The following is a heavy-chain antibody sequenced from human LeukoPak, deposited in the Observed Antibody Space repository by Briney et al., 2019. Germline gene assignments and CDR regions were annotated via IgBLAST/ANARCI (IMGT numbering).Heavy chain of an antibody. CDR1: GFSFSDCW. CDR3: GRFGYVAGVDL. CDR2: INPDGTAT. Sequence: GGSLTLSCAASGFSFSDCWMTWVRQAPGAGLEFVANINPDGTATYYADPVKGRFTISRDNAKNLVYLQMNSLRAEDTAVYHCGRFGYVAGVDLWGQGTLVTVSS. V-gene: IGHV3-7*01. D-gene: IGHD6-19*01. J-gene: IGHJ4*02.